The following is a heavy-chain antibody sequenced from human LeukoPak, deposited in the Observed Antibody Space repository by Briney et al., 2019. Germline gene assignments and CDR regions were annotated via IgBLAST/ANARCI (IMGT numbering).Heavy chain of an antibody. CDR2: ISGSGGST. CDR3: AKTSRGPDTAMVSGAFDI. Sequence: GGSLRLSCAASGFTFSSYAMSWVRQAPGKGLEWVSAISGSGGSTYYADSVKGRFTISRDNSKNTLYLQMNSLRAEDTAVYYCAKTSRGPDTAMVSGAFDIWGQGTMVTVSS. V-gene: IGHV3-23*01. J-gene: IGHJ3*02. D-gene: IGHD5-18*01. CDR1: GFTFSSYA.